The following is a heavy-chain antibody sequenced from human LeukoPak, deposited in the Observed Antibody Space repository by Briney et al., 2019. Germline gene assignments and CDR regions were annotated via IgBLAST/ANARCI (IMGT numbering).Heavy chain of an antibody. V-gene: IGHV4-59*01. D-gene: IGHD5-24*01. J-gene: IGHJ4*02. Sequence: SETLSLTCTVSGGSISSYYWSWIRQPLGKGLEWIGYIYYSGSTNYNPSPKSRVTISVDTSKNQFSLKLSSVTAADTAVYYCARATGDGYNPFDYWGQGTLVTVSS. CDR2: IYYSGST. CDR1: GGSISSYY. CDR3: ARATGDGYNPFDY.